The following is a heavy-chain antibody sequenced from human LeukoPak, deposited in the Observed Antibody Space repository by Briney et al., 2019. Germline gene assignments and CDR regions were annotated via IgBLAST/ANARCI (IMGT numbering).Heavy chain of an antibody. CDR3: TNSYDFTYYFDY. J-gene: IGHJ4*02. CDR1: GFTFSNAW. Sequence: GGSLRLSCAASGFTFSNAWMSWVRQAPEKGLEWVGRIKSKTDGGTTDYAAPVKGRFTISRDDSKNTLYLQMNSLKTEDTAVYYCTNSYDFTYYFDYWGQGTPVTVSS. D-gene: IGHD5-18*01. CDR2: IKSKTDGGTT. V-gene: IGHV3-15*01.